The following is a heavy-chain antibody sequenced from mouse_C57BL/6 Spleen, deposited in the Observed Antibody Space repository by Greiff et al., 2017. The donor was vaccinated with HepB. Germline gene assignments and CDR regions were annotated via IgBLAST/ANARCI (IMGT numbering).Heavy chain of an antibody. J-gene: IGHJ2*01. CDR3: ARRDWVDY. D-gene: IGHD4-1*01. CDR2: IYPGSGST. CDR1: GYTFTSYW. V-gene: IGHV1-55*01. Sequence: VKVVESGAELVKPGASVKMSCKASGYTFTSYWITWVKQRPGQGLEWIGDIYPGSGSTNYNEKFKSKATLTVDTSSSTAYMQLSSLTSEDSAVYYCARRDWVDYWGQGTTLTVSS.